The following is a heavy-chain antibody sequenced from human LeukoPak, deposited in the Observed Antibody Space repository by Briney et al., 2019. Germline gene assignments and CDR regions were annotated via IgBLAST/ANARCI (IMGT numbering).Heavy chain of an antibody. V-gene: IGHV3-23*01. CDR3: ARIPSRDRNDVWLDY. J-gene: IGHJ4*02. Sequence: GGSLRLSCAASGFTFSSYAMSWVRQAPGKGLEWVSAISGSGGSTYYADSVKGRFTISRDNSKNTLCLQMNSLRAEDTAVYYCARIPSRDRNDVWLDYWGQGTLVTVSS. D-gene: IGHD1-1*01. CDR2: ISGSGGST. CDR1: GFTFSSYA.